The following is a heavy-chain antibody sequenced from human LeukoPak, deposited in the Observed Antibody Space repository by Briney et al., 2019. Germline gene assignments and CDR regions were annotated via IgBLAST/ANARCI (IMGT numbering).Heavy chain of an antibody. J-gene: IGHJ4*02. Sequence: GGSLRLSCAASGFTFSSYSMNWVRQAPGKGLEWVSYISGSSNPIYYRDSVKGRFTISRGNAKNSLSLQMNSLRAEDTAVYYCARAKHPFIVVVPAATYYFDYWGQGTLVTVSS. CDR3: ARAKHPFIVVVPAATYYFDY. CDR1: GFTFSSYS. D-gene: IGHD2-2*01. CDR2: ISGSSNPI. V-gene: IGHV3-48*01.